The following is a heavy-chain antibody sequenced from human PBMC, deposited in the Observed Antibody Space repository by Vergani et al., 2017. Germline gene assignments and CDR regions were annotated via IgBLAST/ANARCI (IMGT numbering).Heavy chain of an antibody. J-gene: IGHJ2*01. CDR3: AINYYDSSGYYPKRYFDL. V-gene: IGHV4-39*07. CDR2: IYYSGST. Sequence: QLQLQESGPGLVKPSETLSLTCTVSGGSISSSSYYWGWIRQPPGKGLGWLGSIYYSGSTYYNPSLKSRVTKSVDTSNNQFSLKLSSVTAADTAVYYCAINYYDSSGYYPKRYFDLWGRGTLVTVSS. D-gene: IGHD3-22*01. CDR1: GGSISSSSYY.